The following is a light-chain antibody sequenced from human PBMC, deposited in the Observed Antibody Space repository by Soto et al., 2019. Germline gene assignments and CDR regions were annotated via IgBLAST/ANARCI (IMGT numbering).Light chain of an antibody. Sequence: DIVMTQSPDSLAVSLGERATINCKSSQSVSYTSNSKNLLAWYQQKPGQPPKLLIYWASTRESGVADRFSGSESGTDFTLAISSLQAEDVAVYYCHQYCSTPYTVGQGTKLEIK. V-gene: IGKV4-1*01. J-gene: IGKJ2*01. CDR3: HQYCSTPYT. CDR2: WAS. CDR1: QSVSYTSNSKNL.